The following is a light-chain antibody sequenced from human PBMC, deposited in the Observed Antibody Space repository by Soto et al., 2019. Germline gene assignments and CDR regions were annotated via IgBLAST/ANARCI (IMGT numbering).Light chain of an antibody. CDR2: DAS. CDR1: HDISRW. CDR3: QQYNAYYS. J-gene: IGKJ2*03. V-gene: IGKV1-5*01. Sequence: DIQMTQSPPTLPASAGDRVTITCRASHDISRWLAWYQQKLGKAPVLLIYDASTLQGGVPSRFSGTGSGTEFTHTISSLQPEDFATYYCQQYNAYYSFGQGTKVDIK.